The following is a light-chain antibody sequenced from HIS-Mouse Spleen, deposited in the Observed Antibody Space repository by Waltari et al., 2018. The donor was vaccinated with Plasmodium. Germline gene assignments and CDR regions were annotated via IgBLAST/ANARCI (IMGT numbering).Light chain of an antibody. J-gene: IGKJ3*01. V-gene: IGKV3-15*01. CDR1: QSVSSK. CDR3: QQYNNWSFT. Sequence: LVMTQSPATLSVSPGERATLSCRASQSVSSKLAWYQQKPCQAPRLLIYGASTRATGIPARFSGSGSGTEFTLTISSLQSEDFAVYYCQQYNNWSFTFGPGTKVDIK. CDR2: GAS.